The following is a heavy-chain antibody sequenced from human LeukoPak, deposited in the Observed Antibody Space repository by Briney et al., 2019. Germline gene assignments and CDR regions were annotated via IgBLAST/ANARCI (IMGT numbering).Heavy chain of an antibody. J-gene: IGHJ5*02. CDR2: IIPIFGTA. V-gene: IGHV1-69*05. D-gene: IGHD1-1*01. CDR3: ARDKTRYNWNAQGGWFDP. Sequence: ASVKVSCKASGGTFSSYAISWVRQAPGQGLGWMGGIIPIFGTANYAQKFQGRVTITTDESTSTAYMELSSLRSEDTAVYYCARDKTRYNWNAQGGWFDPWGQGTLVTVSS. CDR1: GGTFSSYA.